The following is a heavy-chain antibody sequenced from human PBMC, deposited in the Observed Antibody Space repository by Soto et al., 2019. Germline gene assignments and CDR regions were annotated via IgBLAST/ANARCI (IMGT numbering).Heavy chain of an antibody. V-gene: IGHV3-48*02. Sequence: GGSLRLSCAASGFTFSSYSMNWVRQAPGKGLEWVSYISSSSSTTYYADSVKGRFTISRDNAKNSLYLQMNSLRDEDTAVYYCARSTTVTYRDGKAVWGQGTTVTVSS. CDR1: GFTFSSYS. D-gene: IGHD4-17*01. J-gene: IGHJ6*02. CDR3: ARSTTVTYRDGKAV. CDR2: ISSSSSTT.